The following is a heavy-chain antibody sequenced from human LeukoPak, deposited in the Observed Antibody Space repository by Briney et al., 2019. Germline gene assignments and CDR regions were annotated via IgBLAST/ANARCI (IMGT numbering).Heavy chain of an antibody. D-gene: IGHD4-17*01. CDR1: GFTFSSYG. Sequence: PGGSLRLSCAASGFTFSSYGMRWVRQAPGKGLEWVAFIRYDGSNKYYADSVKGRFTISRDNSKNTLYLQMNSLRAEDTAVYYCAKVPISYYGDYVRYWGQGTLVTVSS. CDR3: AKVPISYYGDYVRY. J-gene: IGHJ4*02. CDR2: IRYDGSNK. V-gene: IGHV3-30*02.